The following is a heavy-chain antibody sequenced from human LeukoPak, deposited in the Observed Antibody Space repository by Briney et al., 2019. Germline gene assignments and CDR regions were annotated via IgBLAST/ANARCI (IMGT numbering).Heavy chain of an antibody. D-gene: IGHD2-15*01. Sequence: GRSLRLSCAASGFTFSSYAMHWVRQAPGKGLEWVAVISYDGSNKYYADSVKGRFTISRDNSKNTLFLQMNSLRAEDTAVYYCARDWWSFDIWGQGTMVTVSS. CDR2: ISYDGSNK. CDR3: ARDWWSFDI. V-gene: IGHV3-30-3*01. CDR1: GFTFSSYA. J-gene: IGHJ3*02.